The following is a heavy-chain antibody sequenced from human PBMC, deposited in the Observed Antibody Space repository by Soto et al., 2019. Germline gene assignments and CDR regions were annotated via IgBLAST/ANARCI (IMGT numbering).Heavy chain of an antibody. CDR2: ISKSDYT. J-gene: IGHJ4*02. Sequence: GGSLRLSCTVSGFAFNNYGINWVRQAPGKGLEWVSSISKSDYTYYSDSVKGRFAISRDNAKSSVSLQMNTLRVEDTAVYYCAREDSIIIPAVSDFWGQGTGVTVSS. V-gene: IGHV3-21*01. D-gene: IGHD2-2*01. CDR1: GFAFNNYG. CDR3: AREDSIIIPAVSDF.